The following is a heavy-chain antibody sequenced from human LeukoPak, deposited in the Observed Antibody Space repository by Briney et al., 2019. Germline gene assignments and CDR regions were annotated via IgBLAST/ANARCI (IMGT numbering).Heavy chain of an antibody. CDR2: ISAYNGNT. J-gene: IGHJ6*02. V-gene: IGHV1-18*01. Sequence: ASVKVSCKASGYTFTSYGISWVRQAPGQGLEWMGWISAYNGNTNYAQKFQGRVTMTRDTSISTAYMELSRLRSDDTAVYYCARYCSSTSCYWLPYYYHGMDVWGQGTTVTVSS. D-gene: IGHD2-2*01. CDR3: ARYCSSTSCYWLPYYYHGMDV. CDR1: GYTFTSYG.